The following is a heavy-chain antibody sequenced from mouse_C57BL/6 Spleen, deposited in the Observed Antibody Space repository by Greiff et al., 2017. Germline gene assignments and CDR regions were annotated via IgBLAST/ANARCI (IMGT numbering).Heavy chain of an antibody. D-gene: IGHD1-1*01. CDR1: GYAFSSYW. V-gene: IGHV1-80*01. CDR2: IYPGDGET. Sequence: VKLQESGAELVKPGASVKISCKASGYAFSSYWMNWVKQRPGKGLEWIGQIYPGDGETNYNGKFKVKATLTADKSSSTAYMQLSSLTSEDSAVYFCARRRGSSYYAMDYWGQGTSVTVSS. CDR3: ARRRGSSYYAMDY. J-gene: IGHJ4*01.